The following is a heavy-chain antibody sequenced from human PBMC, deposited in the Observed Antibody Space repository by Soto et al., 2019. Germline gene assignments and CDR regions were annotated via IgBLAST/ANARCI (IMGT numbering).Heavy chain of an antibody. CDR1: GLTSRNYG. D-gene: IGHD4-4*01. Sequence: LRLSCAASGLTSRNYGMHWVRQAPGKGLEWVAIISTDGRDKYYVDSVKGRFTISRDNSENTLYFQMNSLREEGTAVYYCEKGLPIYSEGPDTWGHGTLVTVSS. V-gene: IGHV3-30*05. CDR3: EKGLPIYSEGPDT. J-gene: IGHJ5*01. CDR2: ISTDGRDK.